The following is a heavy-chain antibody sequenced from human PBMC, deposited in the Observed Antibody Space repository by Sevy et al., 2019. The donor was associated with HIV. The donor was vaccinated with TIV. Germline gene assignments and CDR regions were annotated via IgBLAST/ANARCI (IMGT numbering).Heavy chain of an antibody. CDR1: GDSFSSYF. CDR3: ARSNWVTATNGFSKSYYFDY. D-gene: IGHD7-27*01. CDR2: INTSGST. J-gene: IGHJ4*02. V-gene: IGHV4-4*07. Sequence: SETLSLTCTVSGDSFSSYFWAWIRQPAGKGLEWIGRINTSGSTNYNPSLKSRVTMSVDTSKSQFSLKVTSSTAADTAIYFCARSNWVTATNGFSKSYYFDYWGQGSLVTVSS.